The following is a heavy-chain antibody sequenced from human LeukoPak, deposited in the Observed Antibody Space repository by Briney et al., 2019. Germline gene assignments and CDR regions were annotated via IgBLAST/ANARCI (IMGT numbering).Heavy chain of an antibody. Sequence: PSETLSLTCVVYGGSFSGYYWNWIRQSPGKGLEWIGEINHRGSTNYNPSLKSRVTISVDTSKNQFSLKLSSVTAADTAVYYCARDYGSGSYYARFDYWGQGTLVTVSS. D-gene: IGHD3-10*01. CDR1: GGSFSGYY. CDR2: INHRGST. V-gene: IGHV4-34*01. J-gene: IGHJ4*02. CDR3: ARDYGSGSYYARFDY.